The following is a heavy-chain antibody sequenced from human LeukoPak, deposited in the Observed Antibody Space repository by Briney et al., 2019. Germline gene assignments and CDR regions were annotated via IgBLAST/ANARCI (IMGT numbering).Heavy chain of an antibody. CDR3: ASRGDSLDY. CDR2: INSDGSST. Sequence: GGSLRLSCAASGFTISTYGMHWVRQAPGKGLVWVSRINSDGSSTSYADSVKGRFTISRDNAKNTLYLQMNSLRAEDTAVYYCASRGDSLDYWGQGTLVTVSS. J-gene: IGHJ4*02. CDR1: GFTISTYG. V-gene: IGHV3-74*01. D-gene: IGHD2-21*02.